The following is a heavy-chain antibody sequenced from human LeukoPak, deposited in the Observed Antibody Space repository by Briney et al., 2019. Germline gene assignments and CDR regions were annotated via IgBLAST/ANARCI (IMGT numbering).Heavy chain of an antibody. Sequence: PSETLSLTCTASGGSISSSSYYWGWIRQPPGKGLEWIGSIYYSGSTYYNPSLKSRVTISVDTSKNQFSLKLSSVTAADTAVYYCARPSRAAAGTFDYWGQGTLVTVSS. CDR1: GGSISSSSYY. CDR3: ARPSRAAAGTFDY. V-gene: IGHV4-39*01. CDR2: IYYSGST. D-gene: IGHD6-13*01. J-gene: IGHJ4*02.